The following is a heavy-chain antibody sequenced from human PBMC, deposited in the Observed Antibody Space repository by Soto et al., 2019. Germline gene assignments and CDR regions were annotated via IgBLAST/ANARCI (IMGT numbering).Heavy chain of an antibody. J-gene: IGHJ6*02. Sequence: SETLSLTCTVSGGSISSGPYSWGWTRQPPGEGLEWIGTFHYSESTYYNPSLESRVTISVDTSKNQFSLKVTPVTVADTAVYYCARLRGYCSSTRCYGDYGMDVWGQGTTVTVSS. CDR3: ARLRGYCSSTRCYGDYGMDV. V-gene: IGHV4-39*01. CDR2: FHYSEST. CDR1: GGSISSGPYS. D-gene: IGHD2-2*01.